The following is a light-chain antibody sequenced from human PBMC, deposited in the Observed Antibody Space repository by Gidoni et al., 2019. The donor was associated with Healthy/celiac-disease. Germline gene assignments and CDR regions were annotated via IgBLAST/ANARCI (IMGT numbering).Light chain of an antibody. J-gene: IGLJ2*01. CDR2: DVS. CDR3: QVWDSSSDHVV. V-gene: IGLV3-21*02. Sequence: SYVLTQPPSVSVAPGQTARITCGGNNIGSQSVHWYRQNPGPAPVLVVYDVSDRPSWIPERFSGSNSGNTATLTISRVEAGDEAAYYCQVWDSSSDHVVFGGGTKLTVL. CDR1: NIGSQS.